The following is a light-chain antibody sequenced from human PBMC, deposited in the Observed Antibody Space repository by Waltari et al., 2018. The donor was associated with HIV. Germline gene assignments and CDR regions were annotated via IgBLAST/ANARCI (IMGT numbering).Light chain of an antibody. V-gene: IGLV2-14*03. CDR2: DVS. J-gene: IGLJ1*01. CDR3: ISYTSSRTYV. Sequence: QSALTQPASVSGSPGQSITISCTGTSNAVGAYNYVSWYQQHPGKAPKLMIYDVSERPSGVSNRFSGSKSGNTASLTISGLQAEDDADYYCISYTSSRTYVFGTGTKVTVL. CDR1: SNAVGAYNY.